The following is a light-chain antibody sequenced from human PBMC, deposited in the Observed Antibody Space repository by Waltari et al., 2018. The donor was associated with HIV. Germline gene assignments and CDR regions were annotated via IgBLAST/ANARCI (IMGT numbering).Light chain of an antibody. Sequence: QSALTQPRSVSGSPGQSVTISCTGTSSDVGAYNSVSWFQPHPGKSPKPMIYDVNARPSGVPHRFSGSKSGNTASLIISGLQTEDEADYYCCSYAGIYSYVFGSGTKVTVL. CDR3: CSYAGIYSYV. V-gene: IGLV2-11*01. CDR1: SSDVGAYNS. CDR2: DVN. J-gene: IGLJ1*01.